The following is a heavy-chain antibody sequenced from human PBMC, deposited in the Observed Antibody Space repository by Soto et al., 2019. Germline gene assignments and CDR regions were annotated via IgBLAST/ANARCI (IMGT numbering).Heavy chain of an antibody. CDR3: ARHIPYYDFWSGYYTGGDYYYGMDV. D-gene: IGHD3-3*01. J-gene: IGHJ6*02. V-gene: IGHV4-39*01. CDR2: IYYSGST. CDR1: GGSISSSSYY. Sequence: PSETLSLTCTVSGGSISSSSYYRGWIRQPPGKGLEWIGSIYYSGSTYYNPSLKSRVTISVDTSKNQFSLKLSSVTAADTAVYYCARHIPYYDFWSGYYTGGDYYYGMDVWGQGTTVNVSS.